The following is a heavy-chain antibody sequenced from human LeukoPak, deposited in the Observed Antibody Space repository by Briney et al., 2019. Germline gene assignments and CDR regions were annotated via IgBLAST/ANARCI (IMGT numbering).Heavy chain of an antibody. J-gene: IGHJ4*02. D-gene: IGHD5-18*01. CDR3: ARGAPGYSYGSRFDY. Sequence: GGSLRLSCAASGFTFSAYRMSWVRQAPGKGLEWVSYISSSSGTIYYADSVKGRFTISRDNAKNSLYLQMNSLRAEDTAVYYCARGAPGYSYGSRFDYWGQGTLVTVSS. CDR1: GFTFSAYR. CDR2: ISSSSGTI. V-gene: IGHV3-48*04.